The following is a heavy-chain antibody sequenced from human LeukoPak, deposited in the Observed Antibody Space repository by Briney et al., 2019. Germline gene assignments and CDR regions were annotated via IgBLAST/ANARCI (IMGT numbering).Heavy chain of an antibody. CDR3: ARSSDIVVVPAASHYYYMDV. J-gene: IGHJ6*03. D-gene: IGHD2-2*01. CDR1: GGSISSGDYY. Sequence: PSETLSLTCTVSGGSISSGDYYWSWIRQPPGKGLEWIGYIYYSGSTYYNPSLKSRVTISVDTSKNQFSLKLGSVTAADTAVYYCARSSDIVVVPAASHYYYMDVWGKGTTVTVSS. V-gene: IGHV4-30-4*08. CDR2: IYYSGST.